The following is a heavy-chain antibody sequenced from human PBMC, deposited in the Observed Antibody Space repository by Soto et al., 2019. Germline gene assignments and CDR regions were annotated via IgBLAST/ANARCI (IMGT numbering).Heavy chain of an antibody. CDR3: AVGIAAAGYWYFDL. J-gene: IGHJ2*01. CDR2: IRSSSSYT. Sequence: QVQLVESGGGLVKPGGSLRLSCAASGFTFSDYYMSWIRQAPGKGLEWVSYIRSSSSYTNYADSVKGRFTISRDNAKNSLYLQMNSLRAEDTALYYCAVGIAAAGYWYFDLWGRGTLVTVSS. V-gene: IGHV3-11*05. CDR1: GFTFSDYY. D-gene: IGHD6-13*01.